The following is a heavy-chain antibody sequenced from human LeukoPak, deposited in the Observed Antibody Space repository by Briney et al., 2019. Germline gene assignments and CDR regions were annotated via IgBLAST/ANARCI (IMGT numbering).Heavy chain of an antibody. D-gene: IGHD2-2*01. CDR3: ARGIVVVPAACGAARYYYYYGMDV. Sequence: SVKVSCKASGGTFSSYAISWVRQAPGQGLEWMGRIIPIFGIANYAQKFQGRVTITADKSTSTAYMELSSLRSEDTAVYYCARGIVVVPAACGAARYYYYYGMDVWGQGTTVTVSS. CDR2: IIPIFGIA. J-gene: IGHJ6*02. V-gene: IGHV1-69*04. CDR1: GGTFSSYA.